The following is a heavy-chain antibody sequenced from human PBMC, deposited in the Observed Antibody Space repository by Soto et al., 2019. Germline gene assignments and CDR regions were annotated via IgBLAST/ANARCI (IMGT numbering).Heavy chain of an antibody. CDR3: AHLTWWGGYGYFDY. V-gene: IGHV2-5*01. J-gene: IGHJ4*02. CDR2: IYWNDDK. CDR1: GFSLSTSGVG. D-gene: IGHD5-12*01. Sequence: SGPTLVNPTQTLTLTCTFSGFSLSTSGVGVGWIRQPPGKALEWLALIYWNDDKRYSPSLKSRRTITKDTTKNQVVLTMTNMDPVDTATYYCAHLTWWGGYGYFDYWGQGTLVTVSS.